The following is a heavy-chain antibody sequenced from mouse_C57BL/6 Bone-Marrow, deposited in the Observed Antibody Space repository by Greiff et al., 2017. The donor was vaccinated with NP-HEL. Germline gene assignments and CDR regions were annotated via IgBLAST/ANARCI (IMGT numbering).Heavy chain of an antibody. V-gene: IGHV5-4*01. D-gene: IGHD2-14*01. Sequence: VQLKESGGGLVKPGGSLKLSCAASGFTFSSYAMSWVRQTPEKRLEWVATISDGGSYTYYPDNVKGRFTISRDNAKNNLYLQMSHLKSEDTAMYYCARDLGTFDVWGTGTTVTVSS. CDR3: ARDLGTFDV. J-gene: IGHJ1*03. CDR1: GFTFSSYA. CDR2: ISDGGSYT.